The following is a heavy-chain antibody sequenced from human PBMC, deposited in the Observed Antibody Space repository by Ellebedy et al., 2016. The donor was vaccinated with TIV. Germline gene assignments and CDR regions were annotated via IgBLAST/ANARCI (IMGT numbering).Heavy chain of an antibody. J-gene: IGHJ4*02. V-gene: IGHV3-15*01. Sequence: PGGSLRLSCAASGFAFSSAWLPRVCQAPGKGTERFGSISDKSHGETTEYAAPVKGRFSISRYESKNTVYLQMNSMKSEETVMYYCTWLYSGEWGQGTLVTVSS. CDR3: TWLYSGE. CDR1: GFAFSSAW. D-gene: IGHD2-8*01. CDR2: ISDKSHGETT.